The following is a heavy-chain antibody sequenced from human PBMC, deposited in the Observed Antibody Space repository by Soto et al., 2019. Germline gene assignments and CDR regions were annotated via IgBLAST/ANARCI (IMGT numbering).Heavy chain of an antibody. CDR2: IYWDDDK. D-gene: IGHD6-19*01. Sequence: QITLKESGPTLVKPTQTLTLTCTFSGLSLSSTRMAVGWIRQPPGKALEWLALIYWDDDKRYSPFLKSRLTITKDPSKNQVVLTMSNMDPVDTARYYCAHIVVAGLGYYFDYWGQGTLVTVSS. CDR3: AHIVVAGLGYYFDY. J-gene: IGHJ4*02. V-gene: IGHV2-5*02. CDR1: GLSLSSTRMA.